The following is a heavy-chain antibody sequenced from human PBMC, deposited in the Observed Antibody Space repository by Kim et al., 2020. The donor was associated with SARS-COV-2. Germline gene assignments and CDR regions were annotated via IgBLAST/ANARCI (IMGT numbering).Heavy chain of an antibody. CDR3: GDSHGAGSRFSY. CDR1: GFTFSNYG. D-gene: IGHD3-10*01. Sequence: GGSLRLSCAASGFTFSNYGMTWVRQTPGKGLEWVSSFTGDGLTHYADSVKGRFTISRDNSKNMLYLQMNSLRAEDTAVYYCGDSHGAGSRFSYWGQGTLVTVSS. J-gene: IGHJ4*02. V-gene: IGHV3-23*01. CDR2: FTGDGLT.